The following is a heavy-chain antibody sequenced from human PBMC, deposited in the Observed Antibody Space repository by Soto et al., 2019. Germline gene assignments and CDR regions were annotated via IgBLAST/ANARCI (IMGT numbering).Heavy chain of an antibody. J-gene: IGHJ5*02. CDR2: IYQNGVT. V-gene: IGHV4-30-2*01. CDR3: AGMPYTSGLRFDP. D-gene: IGHD6-19*01. CDR1: GDSYSISTYS. Sequence: KTSETLSLTCNMSGDSYSISTYSWSWIRQPPGKALQWIGFIYQNGVTSYNPSLASRVSISLDRSNNQCSLKLKSVTAADTAVYFCAGMPYTSGLRFDPWGPGTLVTVSS.